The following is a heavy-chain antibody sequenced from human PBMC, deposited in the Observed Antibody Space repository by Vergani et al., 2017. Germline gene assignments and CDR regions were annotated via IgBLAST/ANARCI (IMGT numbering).Heavy chain of an antibody. CDR1: GYTFTYRY. CDR3: AMAERRTSCKNSVCITPETGSWFDP. J-gene: IGHJ5*02. Sequence: QMQLVQSGAEVKKTGSSVKVSCKASGYTFTYRYLHWVRQAPGQALEWMGWITPFNVNTNYAQKFQDRVTITRDRSMSTAYMELSSLRSEDTAMYYCAMAERRTSCKNSVCITPETGSWFDPWGQGTLVTVSS. D-gene: IGHD2-2*01. V-gene: IGHV1-45*02. CDR2: ITPFNVNT.